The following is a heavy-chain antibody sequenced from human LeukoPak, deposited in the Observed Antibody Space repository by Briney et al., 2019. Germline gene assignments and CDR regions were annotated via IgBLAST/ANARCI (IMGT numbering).Heavy chain of an antibody. V-gene: IGHV3-23*01. D-gene: IGHD6-19*01. J-gene: IGHJ4*02. CDR3: AKDQRSSGWYGYFDY. Sequence: GGSLRLSCAASGFTFSSYAMSWVRQAPGKGLEWASAISGSGGSTYYADSVKGRFTISRDNSKNTLYLQMNSLRAEDTAVYYCAKDQRSSGWYGYFDYWGQGTLVTVSS. CDR2: ISGSGGST. CDR1: GFTFSSYA.